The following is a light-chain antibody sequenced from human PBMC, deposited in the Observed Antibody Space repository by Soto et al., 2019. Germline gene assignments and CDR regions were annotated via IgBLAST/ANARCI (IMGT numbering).Light chain of an antibody. J-gene: IGKJ5*01. Sequence: EIVLTQSPPTLSLSPGERATLSCRASQSVSSYLAWYQQKPGQAPRLLIYDASTRATGIPARFSGSGSVTDFTLTISSLEPEDFAVYYCQQRSLTFGQGTRLEMK. V-gene: IGKV3-11*01. CDR1: QSVSSY. CDR2: DAS. CDR3: QQRSLT.